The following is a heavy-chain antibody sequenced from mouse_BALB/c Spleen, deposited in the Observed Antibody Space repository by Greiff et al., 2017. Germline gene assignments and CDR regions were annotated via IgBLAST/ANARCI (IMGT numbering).Heavy chain of an antibody. V-gene: IGHV1S56*01. J-gene: IGHJ3*01. CDR3: ARSGTFAY. CDR1: GYTFTSYY. Sequence: QVQLQQSGPELVKPGASVKMSCKASGYTFTSYYIHWVKQRPGQGLEWIGWIYPGDGSTKYNEKFKGKTTLTADKSSSTAYMLLSSLTSEDSAIYFCARSGTFAYWGQGTLVTVSA. D-gene: IGHD4-1*01. CDR2: IYPGDGST.